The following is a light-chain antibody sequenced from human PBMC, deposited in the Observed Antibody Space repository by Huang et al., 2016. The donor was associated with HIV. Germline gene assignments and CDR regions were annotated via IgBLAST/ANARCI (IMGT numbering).Light chain of an antibody. Sequence: DIQMTQSPSTLSASVGDRVTITCRASQSISSWLAWYQQKSGKAPKLLIYKASSLERGVPSRFSGSGSGTEFTLTISSLQADDFGTYYCQQYNSYSGYTFGQGTKLEIK. V-gene: IGKV1-5*03. J-gene: IGKJ2*01. CDR1: QSISSW. CDR3: QQYNSYSGYT. CDR2: KAS.